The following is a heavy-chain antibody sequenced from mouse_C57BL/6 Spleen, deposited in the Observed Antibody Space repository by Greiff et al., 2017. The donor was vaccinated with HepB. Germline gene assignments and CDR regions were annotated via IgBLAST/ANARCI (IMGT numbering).Heavy chain of an antibody. D-gene: IGHD5-1*01. V-gene: IGHV1-63*01. CDR3: ARALDEYGYAMDY. Sequence: QVQLQQSGAELVRPGTSVKMSCKASGYTFTNYWIGWAKQRPGHGLEWIGDIYPGGGYTNYNEKFKGKATLTAYKSSSTAYMQFSSLTSEDSAIYYCARALDEYGYAMDYWGQGTSVTVSS. J-gene: IGHJ4*01. CDR1: GYTFTNYW. CDR2: IYPGGGYT.